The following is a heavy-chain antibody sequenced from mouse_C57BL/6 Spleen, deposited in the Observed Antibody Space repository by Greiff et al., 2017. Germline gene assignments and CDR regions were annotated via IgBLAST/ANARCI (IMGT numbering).Heavy chain of an antibody. CDR3: ARGGDDYFDY. V-gene: IGHV1-66*01. D-gene: IGHD2-13*01. CDR1: GYSFTSYS. Sequence: QVQLQQSGPELVKPGASVKISCKASGYSFTSYSIHWVKQRPGQGLEWIGWIYPGSGNTKYNEKFKGKATLTADTSSSTAYMQLSSLTSEYSAVYYCARGGDDYFDYWGQGTTLTVSS. CDR2: IYPGSGNT. J-gene: IGHJ2*01.